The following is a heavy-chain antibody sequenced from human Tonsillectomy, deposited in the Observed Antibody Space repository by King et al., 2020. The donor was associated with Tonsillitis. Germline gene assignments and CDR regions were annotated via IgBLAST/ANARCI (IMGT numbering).Heavy chain of an antibody. J-gene: IGHJ6*03. D-gene: IGHD3-10*01. V-gene: IGHV3-21*01. Sequence: VQLVESGGGLVKPGGSLRLSCAASGFTFSSYSMNWVRQAPGKGLEWVSSISSSSSYIYYADSGKGRFTISRDNAKNSLYLQMNSLRAEDTAVYYCARDSPPVIWFGHYYYYMDVWGKGTTVTVSS. CDR3: ARDSPPVIWFGHYYYYMDV. CDR2: ISSSSSYI. CDR1: GFTFSSYS.